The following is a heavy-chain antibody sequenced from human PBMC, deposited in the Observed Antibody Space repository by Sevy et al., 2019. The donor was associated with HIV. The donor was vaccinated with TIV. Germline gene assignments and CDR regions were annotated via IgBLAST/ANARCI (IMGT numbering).Heavy chain of an antibody. CDR3: TRGYYYDSSGYSDY. D-gene: IGHD3-22*01. CDR2: IRSKDYGGAT. Sequence: GESLKISCTGSGFTFGDYAMSWFRQAPGMVLEWVGFIRSKDYGGATEYAASVKGRFTISRDDSKSIADLQMNSLKTEDTAVYYCTRGYYYDSSGYSDYWGQGTLVTVSS. J-gene: IGHJ4*02. CDR1: GFTFGDYA. V-gene: IGHV3-49*03.